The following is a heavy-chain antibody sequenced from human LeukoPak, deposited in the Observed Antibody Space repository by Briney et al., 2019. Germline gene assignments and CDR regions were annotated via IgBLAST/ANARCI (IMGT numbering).Heavy chain of an antibody. CDR1: GGSISSGGYS. V-gene: IGHV4-30-4*07. Sequence: SETLSLTCAVSGGSISSGGYSGSWIRQPPGKGLEWIGYIYHSGSTYYNPSLKSRVTISVDTAKNQLSLKLSSVTAADTAVYYCARESNYYGSGTGWFDPWGQGTLVTVSS. J-gene: IGHJ5*02. D-gene: IGHD3-10*01. CDR2: IYHSGST. CDR3: ARESNYYGSGTGWFDP.